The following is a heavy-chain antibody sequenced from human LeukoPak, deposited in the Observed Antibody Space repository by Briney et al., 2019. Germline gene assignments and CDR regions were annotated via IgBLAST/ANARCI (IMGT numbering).Heavy chain of an antibody. CDR2: ITGGGNT. V-gene: IGHV3-23*01. CDR1: GFTFSSYV. CDR3: AKKYSNSWTAFDY. J-gene: IGHJ4*02. D-gene: IGHD6-13*01. Sequence: GGSLRLSCAASGFTFSSYVMSWVRQAPGKGLEWASAITGGGNTYYADSVKGRFTISRDNSKNTLFLQMNSLRAGDTAVYYCAKKYSNSWTAFDYWGQGTLVTVSS.